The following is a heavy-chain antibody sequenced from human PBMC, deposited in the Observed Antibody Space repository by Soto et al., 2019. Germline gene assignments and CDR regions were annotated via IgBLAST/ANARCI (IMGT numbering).Heavy chain of an antibody. V-gene: IGHV4-31*03. CDR2: ISHSGST. J-gene: IGHJ4*02. CDR1: GGSISSADYY. D-gene: IGHD5-18*01. CDR3: AREYTYGSNFFDC. Sequence: QVQLQESGPGLVKPSQTLFLSCTVSGGSISSADYYWSWIRQHPGKGLEWIGYISHSGSTYFTPSRKSRVIISADTSKNQFSLNLTSVTAADTAVYYCAREYTYGSNFFDCWGQGALVTVSS.